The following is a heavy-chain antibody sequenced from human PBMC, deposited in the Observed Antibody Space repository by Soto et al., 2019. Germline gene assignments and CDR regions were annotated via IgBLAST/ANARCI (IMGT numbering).Heavy chain of an antibody. D-gene: IGHD7-27*01. CDR3: ARSPRNWGVDC. CDR2: VNPNSGDN. CDR1: GSTFTSYD. Sequence: QVQLVQSGAEVKKPGASVKVSCKAAGSTFTSYDINWVRQATGQGFEWMGWVNPNSGDNGYAQKFQGRVTMTRGTSKSTAFMERSSLRYEDTAVYYCARSPRNWGVDCWGQGTLVTVSS. J-gene: IGHJ4*02. V-gene: IGHV1-8*01.